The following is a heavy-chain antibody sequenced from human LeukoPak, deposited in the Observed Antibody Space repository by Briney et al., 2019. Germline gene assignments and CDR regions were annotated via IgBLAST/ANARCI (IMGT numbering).Heavy chain of an antibody. D-gene: IGHD1-1*01. V-gene: IGHV3-66*01. CDR1: GFIASNKY. CDR2: IRSDGTT. J-gene: IGHJ4*02. CDR3: AREGERRDYFDY. Sequence: GGSLRLSCAASGFIASNKYMSWVRQAPGKGLEWVSTIRSDGTTDYADSVKGRFTISRDDSKNTLFLQMNSLRGEDTAVYYCAREGERRDYFDYWGQGTLVTVSS.